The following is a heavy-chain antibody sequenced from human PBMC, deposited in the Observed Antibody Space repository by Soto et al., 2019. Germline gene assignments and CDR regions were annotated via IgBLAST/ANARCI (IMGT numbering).Heavy chain of an antibody. CDR2: IYYSGST. Sequence: SETLSLTCTVSGGSISSYYWSWIRQPPGTGLEWIGYIYYSGSTNYNPSLTSRVTISVDTSKNQFSLKLSSVTAADTAVYYCARSGYSYGYVDYYYGMDVWGQGTTVTVSS. CDR1: GGSISSYY. D-gene: IGHD5-18*01. V-gene: IGHV4-59*01. J-gene: IGHJ6*02. CDR3: ARSGYSYGYVDYYYGMDV.